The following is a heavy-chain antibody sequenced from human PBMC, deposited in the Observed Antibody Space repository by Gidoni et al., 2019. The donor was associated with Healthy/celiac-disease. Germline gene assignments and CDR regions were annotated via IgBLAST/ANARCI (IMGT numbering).Heavy chain of an antibody. D-gene: IGHD7-27*01. V-gene: IGHV3-15*01. CDR1: GFTFSNAW. J-gene: IGHJ3*02. Sequence: EVQLVESGGGLVKPGGSLRLSCDASGFTFSNAWMIWVRQAPGKGLEWVGCIKSKTDGGTTDYAAPVKGRFTISRDDSKNKLYLKRNSRKTEDTAVYYCTTDPLGIPDAFDIWGQGKMVTVSS. CDR3: TTDPLGIPDAFDI. CDR2: IKSKTDGGTT.